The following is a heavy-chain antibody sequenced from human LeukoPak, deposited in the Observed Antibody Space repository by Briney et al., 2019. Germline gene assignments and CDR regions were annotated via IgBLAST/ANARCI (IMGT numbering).Heavy chain of an antibody. J-gene: IGHJ3*02. CDR1: GFSLDDYA. V-gene: IGHV3-9*01. CDR2: ISWNSGSR. CDR3: AKDSYYYDSSGYGGAFDI. Sequence: PGGSLRLSCAASGFSLDDYAMHWVRQAPGKGLEWVSGISWNSGSRGYADSVKGRCTISRDNAKNSLYLQMNSLRAEDTALYYCAKDSYYYDSSGYGGAFDIWGQGTMVTVSS. D-gene: IGHD3-22*01.